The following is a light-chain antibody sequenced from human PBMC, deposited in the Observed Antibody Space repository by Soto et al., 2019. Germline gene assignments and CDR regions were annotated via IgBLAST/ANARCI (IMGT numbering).Light chain of an antibody. Sequence: EIVMTQSPASLSVSPGETATLSCRASQSISNSLAWYQQKPGQAPSLLIYGASTRATGIPARFSGSGSGTEFTITISSLQSEDSELYYCQQYNNWPPSTFGQGTKLEIK. CDR3: QQYNNWPPST. V-gene: IGKV3-15*01. CDR2: GAS. J-gene: IGKJ2*02. CDR1: QSISNS.